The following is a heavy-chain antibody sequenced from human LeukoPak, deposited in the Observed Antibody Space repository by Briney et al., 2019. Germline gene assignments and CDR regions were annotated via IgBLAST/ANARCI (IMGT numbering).Heavy chain of an antibody. V-gene: IGHV3-64*01. CDR1: GFTFSSYA. CDR3: ARAADSSGYLY. Sequence: GGSLRLSCAASGFTFSSYAMHWVRQAPGKGLEYVSAISINGGSTYYVNSVKGRFIISRDNSKNTLYLQMGSLRAEDMAVYYCARAADSSGYLYWGQGTLVTVSS. CDR2: ISINGGST. D-gene: IGHD3-22*01. J-gene: IGHJ4*02.